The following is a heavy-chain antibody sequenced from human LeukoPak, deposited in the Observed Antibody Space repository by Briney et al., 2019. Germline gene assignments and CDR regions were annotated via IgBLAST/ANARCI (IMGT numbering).Heavy chain of an antibody. CDR2: IYPGDSDT. D-gene: IGHD3-3*01. Sequence: GESLKISCKGSGYSFTSYWIGWVRQMPGKGLEWMGIIYPGDSDTRYSPSFQGLVTISADKSISTAYLQWSSLKASDTAMYYCARLRFLEWRAFDIWGQGTMVTVSS. V-gene: IGHV5-51*01. CDR1: GYSFTSYW. J-gene: IGHJ3*02. CDR3: ARLRFLEWRAFDI.